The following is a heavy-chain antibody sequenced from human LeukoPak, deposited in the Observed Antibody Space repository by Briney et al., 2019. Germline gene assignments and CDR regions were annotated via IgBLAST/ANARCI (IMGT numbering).Heavy chain of an antibody. J-gene: IGHJ4*02. CDR2: IYSTGST. V-gene: IGHV4-4*07. Sequence: SETLSLTCSVSGDSINGYYWSWIRQPAGKGLEWIGRIYSTGSTSYNPSLKSRVAILLDKSKNQLSLNLTSVTAADTAVYYCARYSSRWALECWGQGTLVTVSS. D-gene: IGHD6-13*01. CDR3: ARYSSRWALEC. CDR1: GDSINGYY.